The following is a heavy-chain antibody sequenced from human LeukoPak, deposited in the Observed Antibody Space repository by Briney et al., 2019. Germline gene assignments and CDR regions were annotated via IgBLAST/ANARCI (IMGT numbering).Heavy chain of an antibody. CDR3: AGYITLPPWVNWFDP. J-gene: IGHJ5*02. CDR1: GGSISSYY. D-gene: IGHD3-3*01. CDR2: IYTSGST. Sequence: PSETLSLTCTVSGGSISSYYWSWIRQPAGKGLEWIGRIYTSGSTNYNPSLKSRVIMSVDTSNNQFSLKLSSMTAADTAVYYCAGYITLPPWVNWFDPWGQGTLVTVSS. V-gene: IGHV4-4*07.